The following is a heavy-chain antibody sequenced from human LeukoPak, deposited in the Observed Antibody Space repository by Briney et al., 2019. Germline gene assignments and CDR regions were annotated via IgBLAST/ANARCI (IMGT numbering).Heavy chain of an antibody. V-gene: IGHV3-30-3*01. CDR2: ISYDGSNK. Sequence: GRSLRLSCAASGFTFSSYAMHWVRQAPGKGLEWVAVISYDGSNKYYADSVKGRFTISRDNSKNTLYLQMKSLRAEDTAVYYCAKDRLAAMIVVLDGFDIWGQGTVVTVSS. D-gene: IGHD3-22*01. J-gene: IGHJ3*02. CDR3: AKDRLAAMIVVLDGFDI. CDR1: GFTFSSYA.